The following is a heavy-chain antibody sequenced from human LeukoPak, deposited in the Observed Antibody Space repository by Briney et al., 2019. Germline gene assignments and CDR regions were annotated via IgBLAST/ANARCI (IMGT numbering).Heavy chain of an antibody. J-gene: IGHJ6*03. Sequence: ASVKVSCKVSGYTLTELSMHWVRQAPGKGLEWMGGFDPEDGETIYAQTLQGRVTMTEDTSTDTAYMELSSLRSEDTAVYYCATDRPSSAKVGPRGYHYYYMDVWGKGTTVTVSS. D-gene: IGHD2-2*01. CDR3: ATDRPSSAKVGPRGYHYYYMDV. CDR2: FDPEDGET. V-gene: IGHV1-24*01. CDR1: GYTLTELS.